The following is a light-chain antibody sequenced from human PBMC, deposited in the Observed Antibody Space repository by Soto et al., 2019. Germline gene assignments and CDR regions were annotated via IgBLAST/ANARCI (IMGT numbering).Light chain of an antibody. CDR3: QQYNNWPPYT. V-gene: IGKV3-15*01. CDR1: QSVSSN. J-gene: IGKJ2*01. Sequence: EIVMTQSPATLSVSPGERATLSCRASQSVSSNLAWYQQKPGQAPRLLIYGAPTRATVIPARFSGSGSGTEFTLTISSLKSEDFAVYYWQQYNNWPPYTFGQGTKVDIK. CDR2: GAP.